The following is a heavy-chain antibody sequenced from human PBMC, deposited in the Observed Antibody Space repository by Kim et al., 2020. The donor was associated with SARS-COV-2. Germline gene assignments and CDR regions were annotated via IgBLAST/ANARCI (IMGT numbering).Heavy chain of an antibody. Sequence: SVKVSCKASGGTFSSYAISWVRQAPGQGLEWMGGIIPIFGTANYAQKFQGRVTITADESTSTAYMELSSLRSEDTAVYYCAYIVAIVKSAFDIWGQGTMVTVSS. CDR2: IIPIFGTA. D-gene: IGHD5-12*01. CDR3: AYIVAIVKSAFDI. J-gene: IGHJ3*02. V-gene: IGHV1-69*13. CDR1: GGTFSSYA.